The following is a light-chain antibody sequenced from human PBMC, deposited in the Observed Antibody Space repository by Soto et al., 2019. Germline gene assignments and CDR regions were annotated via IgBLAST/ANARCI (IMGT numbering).Light chain of an antibody. J-gene: IGLJ1*01. Sequence: QSALTQPPSASGSPGQSVSISCTGTSSDVGGHNYVSWYQQYPGKAPKVMIYEVTKRPSGVPDRFSGSKSGNTASLTVSGLRAEDEAYYYCCSYAGSYTFVFGTGTKLTVL. V-gene: IGLV2-8*01. CDR3: CSYAGSYTFV. CDR1: SSDVGGHNY. CDR2: EVT.